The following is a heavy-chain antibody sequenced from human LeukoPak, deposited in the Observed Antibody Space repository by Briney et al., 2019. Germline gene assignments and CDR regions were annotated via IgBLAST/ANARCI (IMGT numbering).Heavy chain of an antibody. CDR1: GFTFSSYA. D-gene: IGHD3-22*01. J-gene: IGHJ1*01. V-gene: IGHV3-23*01. Sequence: PGGSLRLFCAASGFTFSSYAMSWIRQAPGKGLEWVSGISGGGGSTYYADSVKGRFTISRDNSKNTLYLQMNSLRAEDTAVYYCAKAYYYDSSAYYSGRLLYFQLWGQSTLVTVSS. CDR2: ISGGGGST. CDR3: AKAYYYDSSAYYSGRLLYFQL.